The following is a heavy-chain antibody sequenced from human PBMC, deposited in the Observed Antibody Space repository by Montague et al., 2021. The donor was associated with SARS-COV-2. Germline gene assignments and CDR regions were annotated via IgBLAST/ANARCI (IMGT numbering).Heavy chain of an antibody. D-gene: IGHD3-22*01. J-gene: IGHJ4*02. Sequence: SLRLSCAASGFIFEDYAMHWVRQAPGKGLEWVSGISWNSGSIAYADPVKGRFTISRENAKNSLYLQMSSLRPEDTALYYCAKDGGHSSGYYYEGGSDSWGQGTPVTVSS. CDR2: ISWNSGSI. CDR1: GFIFEDYA. V-gene: IGHV3-9*01. CDR3: AKDGGHSSGYYYEGGSDS.